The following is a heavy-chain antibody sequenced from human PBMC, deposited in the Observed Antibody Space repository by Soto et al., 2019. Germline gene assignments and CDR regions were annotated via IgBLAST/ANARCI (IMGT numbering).Heavy chain of an antibody. CDR3: ATGGMDIVVVPVYYFDY. Sequence: AVKVPCQASGYTFTSHGMHRVRLAPGETLARTGGVKAHNCKTKYSQKFEGRGTIPRDTSASTAYMELRSLRSDDTAVYYCATGGMDIVVVPVYYFDYWGQGTLVTVSS. CDR2: VKAHNCKT. V-gene: IGHV1-3*01. CDR1: GYTFTSHG. D-gene: IGHD2-2*03. J-gene: IGHJ4*02.